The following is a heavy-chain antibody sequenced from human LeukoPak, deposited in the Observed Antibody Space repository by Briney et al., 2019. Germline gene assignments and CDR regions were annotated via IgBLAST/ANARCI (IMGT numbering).Heavy chain of an antibody. D-gene: IGHD2-15*01. J-gene: IGHJ3*02. CDR2: INHSGST. CDR1: GGSFSGYY. V-gene: IGHV4-34*01. Sequence: SETLSLTCAVYGGSFSGYYWSWIRQPPGKGLEWIGEINHSGSTNYNPSLKSRVTISVDTSKNQFSLKLSSVTAADTAVYYCAREKDRIGPDIWGQGTMVTVSS. CDR3: AREKDRIGPDI.